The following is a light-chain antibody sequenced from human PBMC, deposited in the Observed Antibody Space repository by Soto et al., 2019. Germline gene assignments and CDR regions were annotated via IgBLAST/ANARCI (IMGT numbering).Light chain of an antibody. J-gene: IGKJ3*01. CDR2: DAY. CDR3: QKSDHLPL. Sequence: DIQMTQSPPSLSASVGDRVTITCQASQDIGNSLNWFQHKPGKAPNLVIYDAYNLEIGVPSRFSGSVSGTDFTVTITSLRPEYIATYYCQKSDHLPLFGPGTKVESK. V-gene: IGKV1-33*01. CDR1: QDIGNS.